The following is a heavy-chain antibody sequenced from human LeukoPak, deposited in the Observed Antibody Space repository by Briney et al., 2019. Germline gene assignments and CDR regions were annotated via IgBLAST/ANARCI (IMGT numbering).Heavy chain of an antibody. D-gene: IGHD6-6*01. CDR3: AKGARPSYYYYYYMDV. CDR2: ISGSGGST. V-gene: IGHV3-23*01. CDR1: GFTFSSYA. J-gene: IGHJ6*03. Sequence: GGSLRLSCAASGFTFSSYAMSWVRQAPGKGLEWVSAISGSGGSTYYADSVKGRFTISRDNSKNTLYLQMNSLRAEDTAVYYCAKGARPSYYYYYYMDVWGKGTTVTVSS.